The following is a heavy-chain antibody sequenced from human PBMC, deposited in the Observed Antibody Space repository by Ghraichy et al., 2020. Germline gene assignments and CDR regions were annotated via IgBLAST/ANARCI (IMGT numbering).Heavy chain of an antibody. D-gene: IGHD3-10*01. CDR2: IRYDGSNK. J-gene: IGHJ4*02. V-gene: IGHV3-30*02. CDR3: AKCGLTMVRGVIGKLPFDY. CDR1: GFTFSSYG. Sequence: GGSLRLSCAASGFTFSSYGMHWVRQAPGKGLEWVAFIRYDGSNKYYADSVKGRFTISRDNSKNTLYLQMNSLRAEDTAVYYCAKCGLTMVRGVIGKLPFDYWGQGTLVTVSS.